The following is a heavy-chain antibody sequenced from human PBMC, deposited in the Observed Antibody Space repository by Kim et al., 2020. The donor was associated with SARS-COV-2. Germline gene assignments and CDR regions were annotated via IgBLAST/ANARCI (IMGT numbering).Heavy chain of an antibody. J-gene: IGHJ3*02. CDR1: GGSISSSSYY. D-gene: IGHD3-16*01. V-gene: IGHV4-39*01. CDR3: ARLGARARDAFDI. CDR2: IYYSGST. Sequence: SETLSLTCTVSGGSISSSSYYWGWIRQPPGKGLEWIGSIYYSGSTYYNPSLKSRVTISVDTSKNQFSLKLSSVTAADTAVYYCARLGARARDAFDIWGQGTMVTVSS.